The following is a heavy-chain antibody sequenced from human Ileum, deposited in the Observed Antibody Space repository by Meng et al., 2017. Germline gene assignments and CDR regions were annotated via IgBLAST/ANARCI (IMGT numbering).Heavy chain of an antibody. CDR3: ARDHWGSLDY. CDR1: GGSVSSAGYQ. V-gene: IGHV4-61*08. J-gene: IGHJ4*02. D-gene: IGHD7-27*01. CDR2: AST. Sequence: QVQLQDAGPGLVRPSVTLSLICTVSGGSVSSAGYQWGWIRQPPGKGLEWIGYASTNYNPSLKSRVTISLDTSKNQFSLKLSSVTAADTAVYYCARDHWGSLDYWGQGILVTVSS.